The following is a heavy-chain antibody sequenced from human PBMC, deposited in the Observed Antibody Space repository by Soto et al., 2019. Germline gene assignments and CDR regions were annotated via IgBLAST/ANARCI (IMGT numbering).Heavy chain of an antibody. CDR2: IYSGGST. CDR3: ARDQGARYYGMDV. CDR1: GFTVSSNY. V-gene: IGHV3-53*01. Sequence: GGSLRLSCAASGFTVSSNYMSWVRQAPGKGLEWVSVIYSGGSTYYADSVKGRFTISRDNSKNTLYLQMNSLRAEDTAVYYCARDQGARYYGMDVWGQGTTVTAP. J-gene: IGHJ6*02. D-gene: IGHD1-26*01.